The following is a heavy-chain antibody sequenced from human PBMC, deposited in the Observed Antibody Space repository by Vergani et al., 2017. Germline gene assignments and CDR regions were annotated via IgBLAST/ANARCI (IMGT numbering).Heavy chain of an antibody. CDR3: ASSSLIAAVFDY. J-gene: IGHJ4*02. V-gene: IGHV4-38-2*02. Sequence: QVQLQESGPGLVKPSETLSLTCTVSGYSISSGYYWGWIRQPPGKGLEWIGSIYHSGSTNYNPSLKSRVTISVDKSKNQFSLKLSSVTAADTAVYYCASSSLIAAVFDYWGQGTLVTVSS. D-gene: IGHD6-6*01. CDR1: GYSISSGYY. CDR2: IYHSGST.